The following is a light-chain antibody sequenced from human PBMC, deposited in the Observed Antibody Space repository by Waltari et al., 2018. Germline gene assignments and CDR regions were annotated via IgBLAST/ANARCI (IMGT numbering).Light chain of an antibody. J-gene: IGKJ1*01. Sequence: DIQMTQSPSTLSASVGDRVTITCRASQSISSWLAWYQQKPGKAPKLLIYEASSLESGVPSRFSGGGYGTEFALTISSLQPDDLATYYCQQYNDYSGTFGRGTKVEIK. CDR2: EAS. CDR1: QSISSW. CDR3: QQYNDYSGT. V-gene: IGKV1-5*03.